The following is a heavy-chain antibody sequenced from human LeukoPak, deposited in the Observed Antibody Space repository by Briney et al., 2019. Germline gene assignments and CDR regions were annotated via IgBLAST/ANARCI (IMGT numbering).Heavy chain of an antibody. CDR1: GGSFSGYY. V-gene: IGHV4-34*01. CDR2: INHSGST. D-gene: IGHD3-16*01. J-gene: IGHJ4*02. Sequence: SETLSLTCAVYGGSFSGYYWSWIRQPPGKGLEWIGEINHSGSTNYNPSLKSRVTISVDTSKNQFSLKLSSVTAADTAVYYCAREGYGLRFDYWGQGTLVTVSS. CDR3: AREGYGLRFDY.